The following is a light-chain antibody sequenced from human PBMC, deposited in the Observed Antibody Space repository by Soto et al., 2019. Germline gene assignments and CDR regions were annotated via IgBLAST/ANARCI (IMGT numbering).Light chain of an antibody. V-gene: IGKV1-12*01. Sequence: DIQMTHSPSSVSASVGERVTITCRASQDINSRLAWYQQKPGKAPKLLIYFAFNLESGVPSRFIGSGSGTDFTLTITSLQPEDFATYYCQQADSLPRTFGGGTKV. J-gene: IGKJ4*01. CDR2: FAF. CDR1: QDINSR. CDR3: QQADSLPRT.